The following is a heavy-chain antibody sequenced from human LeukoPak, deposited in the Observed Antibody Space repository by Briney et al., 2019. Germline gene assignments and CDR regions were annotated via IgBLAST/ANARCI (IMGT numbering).Heavy chain of an antibody. J-gene: IGHJ6*02. D-gene: IGHD4-17*01. CDR2: INSDGSST. CDR1: GFTFSNAW. Sequence: GGSLRLSCAASGFTFSNAWMNWVRQAPGKGLVWVSRINSDGSSTSYADSVKGRFTISRDNAKNTLYLQMNSLRAEDTAVYYCARRLLYYYGMDVWGQGTTVTVSS. V-gene: IGHV3-74*01. CDR3: ARRLLYYYGMDV.